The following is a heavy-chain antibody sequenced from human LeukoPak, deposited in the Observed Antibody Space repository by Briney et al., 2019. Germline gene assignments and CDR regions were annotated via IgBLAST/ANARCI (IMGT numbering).Heavy chain of an antibody. CDR2: MYRDGTT. Sequence: GGSLRLSCAASGFTVSSDYMSWVRQAPGKGLEWVSVMYRDGTTYYADSVKGRFTISRDNSMNTVYLQMNSLRAEDTAVYYCARARIGVAGFFDYWGQGTLVTVSS. V-gene: IGHV3-66*02. D-gene: IGHD2-2*01. CDR3: ARARIGVAGFFDY. J-gene: IGHJ4*02. CDR1: GFTVSSDY.